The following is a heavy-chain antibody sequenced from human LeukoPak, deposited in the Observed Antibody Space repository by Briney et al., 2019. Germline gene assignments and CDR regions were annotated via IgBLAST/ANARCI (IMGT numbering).Heavy chain of an antibody. CDR1: GFTIRGYA. D-gene: IGHD2-21*02. J-gene: IGHJ4*02. Sequence: GGSLRLSCATSGFTIRGYAKCWVRQAPGRGLEWVSCIGSTSGYIYYADSVAGRFNNSRDNAKNSPYLQMNSHISEDTARYYCARGRDSDYWGQGTLVTVSS. CDR3: ARGRDSDY. V-gene: IGHV3-21*01. CDR2: IGSTSGYI.